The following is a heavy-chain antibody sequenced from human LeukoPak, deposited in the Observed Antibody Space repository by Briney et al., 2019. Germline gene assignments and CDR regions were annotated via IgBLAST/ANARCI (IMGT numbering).Heavy chain of an antibody. CDR1: GFTFNNYA. CDR3: AKEPREYCSSTSCPNWFDS. J-gene: IGHJ5*01. D-gene: IGHD2-2*01. V-gene: IGHV3-23*01. CDR2: ISSSGGTT. Sequence: GGPLRLSCAASGFTFNNYAMSWVRQAPGKGLEWVSAISSSGGTTYYADSVKGRFTISRDNSENTLFLQMNSLRAEDTAVYYCAKEPREYCSSTSCPNWFDSWGQGTLVTVSS.